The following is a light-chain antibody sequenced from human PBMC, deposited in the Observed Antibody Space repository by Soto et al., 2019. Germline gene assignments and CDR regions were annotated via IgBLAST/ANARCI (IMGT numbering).Light chain of an antibody. J-gene: IGKJ1*01. CDR2: GAF. Sequence: DTVLTQSPATLSVSQGERATLSCRASQNIKTNLAWYQHKPGQAPRLLIYGAFTGATGVPARFSGSGSGTEFTLTISSLQSEDLATYYCQQYNSWPRTFGQGTKVEI. CDR3: QQYNSWPRT. V-gene: IGKV3-15*01. CDR1: QNIKTN.